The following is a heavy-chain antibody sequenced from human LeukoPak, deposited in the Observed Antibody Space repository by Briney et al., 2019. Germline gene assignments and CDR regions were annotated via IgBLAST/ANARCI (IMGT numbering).Heavy chain of an antibody. CDR1: GFSVSNNY. CDR2: IRDKGYGHAT. Sequence: PGGSLRLSCAASGFSVSNNYMGWVRQAPGKGLEWVGRIRDKGYGHATAYAASVKGRFTLSRDDSKSTAYLQMNSLKTEDTALYYCTTPNEGNWFDPWGQGTLVTVSS. V-gene: IGHV3-73*01. D-gene: IGHD2-8*01. J-gene: IGHJ5*02. CDR3: TTPNEGNWFDP.